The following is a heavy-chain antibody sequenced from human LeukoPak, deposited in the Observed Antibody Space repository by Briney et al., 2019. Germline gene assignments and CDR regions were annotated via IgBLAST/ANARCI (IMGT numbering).Heavy chain of an antibody. D-gene: IGHD3-9*01. CDR2: INHSGST. CDR3: ARGIAYYDNPTAEYFQH. CDR1: GGSFSGYY. Sequence: RSSETLSPTCAVYGGSFSGYYWSWIRQPPGKGLEWIGEINHSGSTNYNPSLKSRVTISVDTSKNQFSLKLSSVTAADTAVYYCARGIAYYDNPTAEYFQHWGQGTLVTVSS. J-gene: IGHJ1*01. V-gene: IGHV4-34*01.